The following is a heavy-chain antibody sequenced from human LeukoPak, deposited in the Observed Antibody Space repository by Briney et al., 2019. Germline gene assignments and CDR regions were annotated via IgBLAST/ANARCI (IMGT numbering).Heavy chain of an antibody. Sequence: ASVKVSCKASGYTFAGYHIHWVRRAPGQRLEWMGIINPSDGRTSYAQEFQDRVILTSDTSARTVYMELRSLRFEDKAEYYCARENVADSSGWSHFDYWGQGTLVIVSS. J-gene: IGHJ4*02. V-gene: IGHV1-46*01. D-gene: IGHD6-19*01. CDR1: GYTFAGYH. CDR2: INPSDGRT. CDR3: ARENVADSSGWSHFDY.